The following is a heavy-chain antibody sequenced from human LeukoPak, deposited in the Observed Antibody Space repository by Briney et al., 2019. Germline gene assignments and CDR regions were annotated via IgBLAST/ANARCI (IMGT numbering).Heavy chain of an antibody. CDR1: GGSISSNY. CDR2: IYYIGST. CDR3: ARAFMITFGGVIVMTSDAFDI. D-gene: IGHD3-16*02. Sequence: SETLSLTCTVSGGSISSNYWSWIRQPPGKGLEWIGYIYYIGSTNYNPSLKSRVTISVDTSKNQFSLKLSSVTAADTAVYYCARAFMITFGGVIVMTSDAFDIWGQGTMVTVSS. V-gene: IGHV4-59*12. J-gene: IGHJ3*02.